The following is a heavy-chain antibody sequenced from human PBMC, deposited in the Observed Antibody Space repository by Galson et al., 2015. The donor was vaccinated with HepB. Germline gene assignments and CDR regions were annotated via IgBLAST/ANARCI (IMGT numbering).Heavy chain of an antibody. CDR1: GYTFTSYY. Sequence: SCKASGYTFTSYYMHWVRQAPGQGLEWMGIINPSGGSTSYAQKFQGRVTMTRDTSTSTVYMELSSLRSEDTAVYYCLVVTAALGWFDPWGQGTLLTVSS. CDR2: INPSGGST. J-gene: IGHJ5*02. D-gene: IGHD2-21*02. V-gene: IGHV1-46*01. CDR3: LVVTAALGWFDP.